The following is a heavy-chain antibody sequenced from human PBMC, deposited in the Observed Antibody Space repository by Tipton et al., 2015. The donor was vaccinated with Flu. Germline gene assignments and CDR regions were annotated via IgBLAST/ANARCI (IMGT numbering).Heavy chain of an antibody. V-gene: IGHV4-59*01. CDR1: RGSISSYY. CDR2: IYYSGNT. J-gene: IGHJ4*02. D-gene: IGHD1-26*01. CDR3: ARGYSATYGKFDY. Sequence: LRLSCTVSRGSISSYYWSWIRQPPGKGLEWIGYIYYSGNTNYNPSLQSRVTISVDTSKSQFSLKLSSVTAADTAVYYCARGYSATYGKFDYWGRGTLVTVSS.